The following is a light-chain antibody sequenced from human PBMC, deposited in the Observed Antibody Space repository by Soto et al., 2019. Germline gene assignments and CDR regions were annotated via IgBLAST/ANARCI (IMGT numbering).Light chain of an antibody. J-gene: IGLJ1*01. CDR2: EVN. Sequence: QSVLTQPASVSGSPGQSITISCTGTSSDIGGYNYVSWYQHHPGRAPKLMIYEVNKRPSEVSNRFSGSKSGNTASLTISGLQPEDEADYYCNSYTSRYTFVLGTGTKVTVL. CDR1: SSDIGGYNY. CDR3: NSYTSRYTFV. V-gene: IGLV2-14*01.